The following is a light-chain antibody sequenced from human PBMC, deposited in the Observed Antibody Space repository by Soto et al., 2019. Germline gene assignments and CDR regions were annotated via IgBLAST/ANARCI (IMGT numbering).Light chain of an antibody. CDR3: QQYDNWPPWT. Sequence: IMMTQSPATLSVSPGERATLSCRASQSVSNNLAWYQQKHGQAPRLLIYDASTRATGIPARSSGSGSGTEFTLTISGLQSEDFSVYYCQQYDNWPPWTFGTGTKVEIK. CDR1: QSVSNN. CDR2: DAS. J-gene: IGKJ1*01. V-gene: IGKV3-15*01.